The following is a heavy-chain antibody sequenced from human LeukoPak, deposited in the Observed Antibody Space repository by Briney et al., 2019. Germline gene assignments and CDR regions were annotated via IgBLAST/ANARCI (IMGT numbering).Heavy chain of an antibody. V-gene: IGHV3-23*01. J-gene: IGHJ4*02. Sequence: GGSLRLSCAASGFTFSSHAMNWVRQAPGKGLEWVSVVGGSRAYTHYADSVKGRFTISRDNSKNALYLQMSSLRAEDTAVYYCVKEAGGFDYWGQGTLVTVSP. CDR3: VKEAGGFDY. D-gene: IGHD1-14*01. CDR2: VGGSRAYT. CDR1: GFTFSSHA.